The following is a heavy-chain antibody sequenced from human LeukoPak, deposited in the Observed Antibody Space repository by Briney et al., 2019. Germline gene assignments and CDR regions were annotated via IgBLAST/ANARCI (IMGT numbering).Heavy chain of an antibody. J-gene: IGHJ4*02. CDR3: ARESDTAMVFYFDY. Sequence: ASVKVSCKASGYTFTEYYIHWVRQAPGQGLEWMGWVNPKSAATNSPQKFHGRVTMTRDTSISTAYMELSRLRSDDTAVYYCARESDTAMVFYFDYWGQGTLVTVSS. CDR2: VNPKSAAT. D-gene: IGHD5-18*01. CDR1: GYTFTEYY. V-gene: IGHV1-2*02.